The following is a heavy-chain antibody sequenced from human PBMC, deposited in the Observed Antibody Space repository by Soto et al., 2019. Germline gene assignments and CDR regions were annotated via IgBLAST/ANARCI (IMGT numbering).Heavy chain of an antibody. D-gene: IGHD3-10*01. CDR1: GGSISSSSYY. J-gene: IGHJ5*02. Sequence: SETLSLTCTVSGGSISSSSYYWGWIRQPPGKGLEWIGSIYYSGSTYYNPSLKSRVTISVDTSKNQFSLKLSSVTAADTAVYYCAREKAMEGSGSYYKNSWFDPWGQGTLVTVSS. V-gene: IGHV4-39*07. CDR2: IYYSGST. CDR3: AREKAMEGSGSYYKNSWFDP.